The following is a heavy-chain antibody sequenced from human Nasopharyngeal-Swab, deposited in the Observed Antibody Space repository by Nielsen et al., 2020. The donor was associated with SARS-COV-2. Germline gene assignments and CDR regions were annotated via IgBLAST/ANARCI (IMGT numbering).Heavy chain of an antibody. CDR2: INPNSGGT. J-gene: IGHJ4*02. V-gene: IGHV1-2*06. Sequence: WVRQAPGQGLEWMGRINPNSGGTNYAQKFQGRVTMTRDTSISTAYMELSRLRSDDTAVYYCARGPYYGHYFDYWGQGTLVTVSS. CDR3: ARGPYYGHYFDY. D-gene: IGHD3-10*01.